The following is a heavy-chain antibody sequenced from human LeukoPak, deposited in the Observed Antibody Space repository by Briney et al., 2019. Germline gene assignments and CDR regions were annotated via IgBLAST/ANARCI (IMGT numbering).Heavy chain of an antibody. CDR3: SRRGWGSYSQDY. CDR1: GFTFGDYF. CDR2: ISGTSQTI. Sequence: PGGSLRLSCEGTGFTFGDYFMTWIRQAPGKGLEWLSYISGTSQTIYYADSVRGRFTVSRDNARQSLFLQMNSLRVDDTAVYYCSRRGWGSYSQDYWGQGTPVTVS. V-gene: IGHV3-11*01. D-gene: IGHD3-10*01. J-gene: IGHJ4*02.